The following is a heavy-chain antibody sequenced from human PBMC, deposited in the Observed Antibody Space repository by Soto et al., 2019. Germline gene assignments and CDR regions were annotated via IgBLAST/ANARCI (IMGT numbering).Heavy chain of an antibody. V-gene: IGHV4-61*01. CDR2: IYYSGST. CDR3: ARDPLEYSSSHFFDQ. Sequence: PSETLSLTCSASGASVSSGSHYWGWLRQKPGKGREWIGFIYYSGSTNYNPSLKSRVTISVNTSKNQFSLKVSSVTASDTAVYFCARDPLEYSSSHFFDQWGQGTLVTVSS. CDR1: GASVSSGSHY. J-gene: IGHJ4*02. D-gene: IGHD6-6*01.